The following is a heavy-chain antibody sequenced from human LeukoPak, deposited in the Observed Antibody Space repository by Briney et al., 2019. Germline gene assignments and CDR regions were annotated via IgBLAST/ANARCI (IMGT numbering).Heavy chain of an antibody. CDR1: GFTFSSYA. D-gene: IGHD1-1*01. Sequence: GGSLRLSCAASGFTFSSYAMSWVRQAPGKGLEWVSGIGVRGLTTYYADSVKGRFTISRDNSKNTMYLQINSLRAEDTAIYYCARPTSYYLDTWGQGTLVSVSS. V-gene: IGHV3-23*01. J-gene: IGHJ4*02. CDR3: ARPTSYYLDT. CDR2: IGVRGLTT.